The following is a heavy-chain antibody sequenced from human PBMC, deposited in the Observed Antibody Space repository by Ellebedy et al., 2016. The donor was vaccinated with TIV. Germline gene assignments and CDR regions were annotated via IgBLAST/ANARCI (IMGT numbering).Heavy chain of an antibody. J-gene: IGHJ6*02. CDR2: ISSGSNTI. Sequence: ETLSLTCVASGFTFSFYSMKWVRQAPGKGLEWVSYISSGSNTIYYADHVEGRFTVSRDDAKNSLYLQMNSLRAEDTAVYYCAKDRDNYGGAPYNGMDIWGQGTTVTVSS. D-gene: IGHD5-18*01. CDR1: GFTFSFYS. V-gene: IGHV3-48*01. CDR3: AKDRDNYGGAPYNGMDI.